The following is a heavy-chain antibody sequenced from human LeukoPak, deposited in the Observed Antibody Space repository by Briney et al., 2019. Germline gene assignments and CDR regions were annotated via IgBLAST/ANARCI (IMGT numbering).Heavy chain of an antibody. Sequence: ASVKVSCKASGYTFTGYYMHWVRQAPGQGLEWMGWINPNSGGTNYAQKFQGRVTTTRDTSISTAYMELSRLRSDDTAVYYCARDQIPYGSGSYYFDYWGQGTLVTVSS. CDR3: ARDQIPYGSGSYYFDY. V-gene: IGHV1-2*02. D-gene: IGHD3-10*01. CDR2: INPNSGGT. J-gene: IGHJ4*02. CDR1: GYTFTGYY.